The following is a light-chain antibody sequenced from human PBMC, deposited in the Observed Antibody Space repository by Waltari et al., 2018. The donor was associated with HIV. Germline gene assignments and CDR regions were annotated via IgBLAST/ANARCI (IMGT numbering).Light chain of an antibody. V-gene: IGLV3-25*03. CDR3: QSSDISGNYWV. J-gene: IGLJ2*01. CDR2: KDR. CDR1: TLPKQY. Sequence: SYGLTQPPSVSVSPGQTATITCSGDTLPKQYGYWYQQKPGHAPVMVIYKDRERPSGIPERFSGSSSATTATLTISGVQPEDEADYYCQSSDISGNYWVFGGGTKLTVL.